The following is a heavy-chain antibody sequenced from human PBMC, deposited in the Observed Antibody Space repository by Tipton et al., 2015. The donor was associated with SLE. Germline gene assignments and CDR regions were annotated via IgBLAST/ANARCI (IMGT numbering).Heavy chain of an antibody. Sequence: SLRLSCAASGFTFSSYAMTWVRQAPGKGLEWVSAISGSGGSTYYADSVKGRFTISRDNAKASLYLQMNSLRAEDTAMYYCARDEAGTRVTLYWDQGTLVTVSP. J-gene: IGHJ4*02. CDR1: GFTFSSYA. V-gene: IGHV3-23*01. D-gene: IGHD6-13*01. CDR3: ARDEAGTRVTLY. CDR2: ISGSGGST.